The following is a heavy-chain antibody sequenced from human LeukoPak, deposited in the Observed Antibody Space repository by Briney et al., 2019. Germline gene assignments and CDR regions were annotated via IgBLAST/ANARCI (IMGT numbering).Heavy chain of an antibody. D-gene: IGHD3-3*01. CDR2: FDPEDGET. V-gene: IGHV1-24*01. J-gene: IGHJ3*02. CDR3: ATGAFWSGYYDAFDI. Sequence: GESLQISCKISGYKLTNNWIGWVRQAPGKGLEWMGGFDPEDGETIYAQKFQGRVTMTEDTSTDTAYMELSSLRSEDTAVYYCATGAFWSGYYDAFDIWGQGTMVTVSS. CDR1: GYKLTNNW.